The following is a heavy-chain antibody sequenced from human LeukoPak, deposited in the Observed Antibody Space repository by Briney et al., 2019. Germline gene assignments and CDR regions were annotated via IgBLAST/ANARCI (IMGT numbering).Heavy chain of an antibody. CDR2: IYYSGST. Sequence: PSETLSLTRTVSGGSISSGGYYWSWLRQHPGKGLEWIGYIYYSGSTYYNPSLKSRVTISVDTSKNQFSLKLSSVTAADTAVYYCARKTLGFGDRSNWFDPWGQGTLVTVSS. J-gene: IGHJ5*02. D-gene: IGHD3-3*01. CDR1: GGSISSGGYY. CDR3: ARKTLGFGDRSNWFDP. V-gene: IGHV4-31*03.